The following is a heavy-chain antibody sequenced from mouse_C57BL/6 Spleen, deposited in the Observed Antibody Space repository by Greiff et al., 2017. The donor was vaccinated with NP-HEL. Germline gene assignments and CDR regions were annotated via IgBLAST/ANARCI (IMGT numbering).Heavy chain of an antibody. D-gene: IGHD3-2*02. CDR2: IYPSDSET. V-gene: IGHV1-61*01. CDR1: GYTFTSYW. J-gene: IGHJ2*01. CDR3: AREDSSGYVHY. Sequence: QVQLQQPGAELVRPGSSVKLSCKASGYTFTSYWMDWVKQRPGQGLEWIGNIYPSDSETHYNQKFKDKATLTVDESSSTAYMQLSSLTSEDSAVYYCAREDSSGYVHYWGQGTTLTVSS.